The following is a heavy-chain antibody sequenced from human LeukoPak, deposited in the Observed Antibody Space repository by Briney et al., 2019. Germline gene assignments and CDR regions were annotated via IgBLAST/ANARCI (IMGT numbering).Heavy chain of an antibody. CDR1: GGSISSYY. D-gene: IGHD6-13*01. CDR3: ARAGSWGDAFDI. Sequence: SETLSLTCTVSGGSISSYYWSWIRQPSGKGLEWIGYIYSSGSTNYNPSLKSRVTISVDTPKNQFSLKLSSVTAADTAVYYCARAGSWGDAFDIWGQGTMVTVSS. CDR2: IYSSGST. J-gene: IGHJ3*02. V-gene: IGHV4-59*01.